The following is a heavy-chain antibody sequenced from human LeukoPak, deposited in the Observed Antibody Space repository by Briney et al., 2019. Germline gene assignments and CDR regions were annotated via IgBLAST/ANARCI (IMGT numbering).Heavy chain of an antibody. CDR1: GYTFTGYY. D-gene: IGHD6-13*01. J-gene: IGHJ4*02. CDR3: ARAGGGSSWPLVVDY. V-gene: IGHV1-2*06. CDR2: INPNSGGR. Sequence: ASVKVSCKASGYTFTGYYMHWVRQAPGQGLEWMGRINPNSGGRNYAQKFQGRVTMTRDTSISTAYMELSRLRSDDTAVYYCARAGGGSSWPLVVDYWGQGTLVTVSS.